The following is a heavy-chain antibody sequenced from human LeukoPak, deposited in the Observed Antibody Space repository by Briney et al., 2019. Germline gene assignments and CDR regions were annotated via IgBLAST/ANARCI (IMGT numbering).Heavy chain of an antibody. V-gene: IGHV4-39*07. D-gene: IGHD1-1*01. Sequence: SSETLSLTCTVSGGSISSSSYYWGWIRQPPGKGLEWIGSIYYSGSTYYNPSLKSRVTISVDTSKNQFSLKLSSATAADTAVYYCATTTIRLGYWGQGTLVTVSS. J-gene: IGHJ4*02. CDR3: ATTTIRLGY. CDR1: GGSISSSSYY. CDR2: IYYSGST.